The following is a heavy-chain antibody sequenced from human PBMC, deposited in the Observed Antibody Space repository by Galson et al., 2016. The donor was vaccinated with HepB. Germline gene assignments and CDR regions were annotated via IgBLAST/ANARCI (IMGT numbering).Heavy chain of an antibody. V-gene: IGHV1-69*13. CDR3: ARDRVGGRTNRLFGY. Sequence: SVKVSCKAFGGTFTNYGISWVRQAPGQGLEWVGGIIPLFGTPDYAQKFQGRVTITATESTSTVYMELFSLRFEDTAVYYCARDRVGGRTNRLFGYWGQGTLVTVSS. J-gene: IGHJ4*02. CDR2: IIPLFGTP. CDR1: GGTFTNYG. D-gene: IGHD1-14*01.